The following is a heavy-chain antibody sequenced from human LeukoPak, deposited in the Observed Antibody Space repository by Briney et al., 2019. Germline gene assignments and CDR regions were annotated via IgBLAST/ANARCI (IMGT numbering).Heavy chain of an antibody. CDR2: ISETSSFM. J-gene: IGHJ4*02. D-gene: IGHD2-2*01. Sequence: PGGSLRLSCAASGFTFSSYSMNWVRQAPGKGLEWISYISETSSFMYYADSVKGRFTISRDNAKNSLYLQMSSLRAEDTAVYYCTRDSYCSSTSCYRGHFDSWGQGTLVTVSS. CDR1: GFTFSSYS. V-gene: IGHV3-48*01. CDR3: TRDSYCSSTSCYRGHFDS.